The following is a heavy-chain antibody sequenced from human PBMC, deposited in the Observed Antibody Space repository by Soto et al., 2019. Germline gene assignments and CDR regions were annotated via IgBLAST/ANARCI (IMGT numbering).Heavy chain of an antibody. D-gene: IGHD5-12*01. CDR1: GFSFSSYA. Sequence: DVQLLESGGGLVQPGGSLRLSCAASGFSFSSYAMDWVRQAPGKGLEWVAVISARGGSSYFADSVKGRFTLSRDNSKNVLSLEMNSLRAEDTAIYFCAKGSIEYSASVDNWGQGTLVVVSS. CDR2: ISARGGSS. CDR3: AKGSIEYSASVDN. V-gene: IGHV3-23*01. J-gene: IGHJ4*02.